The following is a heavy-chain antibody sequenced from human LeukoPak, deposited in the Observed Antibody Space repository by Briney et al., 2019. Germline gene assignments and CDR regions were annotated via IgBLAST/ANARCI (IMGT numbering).Heavy chain of an antibody. CDR2: IYHSGST. V-gene: IGHV4-30-2*01. CDR3: ARLLRLSRNWFDP. D-gene: IGHD6-25*01. CDR1: GGSISSGGYS. Sequence: PSETLSLTRAVSGGSISSGGYSWSWIRQPPGKGLEWIGYIYHSGSTYYNPSLKSRVTISVDTSKNQFSLKLSSVTAADTAVYYCARLLRLSRNWFDPWGQGTLVTVSS. J-gene: IGHJ5*02.